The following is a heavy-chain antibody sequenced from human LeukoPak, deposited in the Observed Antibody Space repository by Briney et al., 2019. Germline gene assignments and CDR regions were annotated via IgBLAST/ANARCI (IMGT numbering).Heavy chain of an antibody. Sequence: SETLSLTCSVSGGSISLSYYYWGWIRQPPGKALEWIGSVYYSGTTSYNPSLKSRVTISVDMSKNQFSLRLRSVTAADTAMYYCASAYSGYDLGAFDIWGQGTMVTVSS. D-gene: IGHD5-12*01. V-gene: IGHV4-39*07. CDR1: GGSISLSYYY. CDR3: ASAYSGYDLGAFDI. CDR2: VYYSGTT. J-gene: IGHJ3*02.